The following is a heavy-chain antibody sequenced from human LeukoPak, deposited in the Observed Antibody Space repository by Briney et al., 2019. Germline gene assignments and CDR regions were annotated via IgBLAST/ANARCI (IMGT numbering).Heavy chain of an antibody. J-gene: IGHJ4*02. CDR1: GFSLSTSGVG. CDR3: AHRPPWGRPCLFDY. Sequence: SGPTLVNPTQPLTLTCTFSGFSLSTSGVGVGWIRQPPGKALEWLALIYWDDDKRYSPSLKSRLTITKDTSKNQVVLTMTNMDPVDTPTYYCAHRPPWGRPCLFDYWGQGTLVTVSS. CDR2: IYWDDDK. D-gene: IGHD3-16*01. V-gene: IGHV2-5*02.